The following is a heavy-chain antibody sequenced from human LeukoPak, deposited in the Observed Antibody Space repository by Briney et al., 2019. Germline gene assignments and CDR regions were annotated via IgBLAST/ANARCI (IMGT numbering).Heavy chain of an antibody. D-gene: IGHD6-19*01. J-gene: IGHJ4*02. CDR1: GCTFSSYE. Sequence: GGSLRLSCAASGCTFSSYEMNWVRQAPGRGLEWVSYISGSGVTMYYADSVKGRFTISRDDAKNSLYLQMNSLRAEDTAVYYCAREDIRLDYFDYWGQGTLVTV. CDR3: AREDIRLDYFDY. V-gene: IGHV3-48*03. CDR2: ISGSGVTM.